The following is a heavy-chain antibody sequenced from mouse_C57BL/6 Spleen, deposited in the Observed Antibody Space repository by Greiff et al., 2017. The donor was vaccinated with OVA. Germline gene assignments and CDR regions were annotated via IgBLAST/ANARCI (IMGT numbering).Heavy chain of an antibody. CDR1: GFNIKNTY. D-gene: IGHD2-4*01. Sequence: VQLKESVAELVRPGASVKLSCTASGFNIKNTYMHWVKQRPEQGLEWIGRIDPANGNTKYAPKFKGKATITADTSSNTAYLQLSSLTSEDTAIYYCARSTMITTRSYYAMDYWGQGTSVTVSS. V-gene: IGHV14-3*01. CDR3: ARSTMITTRSYYAMDY. J-gene: IGHJ4*01. CDR2: IDPANGNT.